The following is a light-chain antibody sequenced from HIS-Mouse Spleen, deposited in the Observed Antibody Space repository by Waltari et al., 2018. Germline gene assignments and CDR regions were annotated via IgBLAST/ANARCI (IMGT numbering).Light chain of an antibody. V-gene: IGLV2-23*01. CDR1: SSDVGGYHY. CDR3: CSYAGSSTYV. J-gene: IGLJ1*01. CDR2: EGI. Sequence: QSALTQPASVSGSPGQSITIPCPGTSSDVGGYHYVPWYQQHPGKAPKLMIYEGIKRPSGFSNRFSGSKSGNTASLTISGLQAEDEADYYCCSYAGSSTYVFGTGTKVTVL.